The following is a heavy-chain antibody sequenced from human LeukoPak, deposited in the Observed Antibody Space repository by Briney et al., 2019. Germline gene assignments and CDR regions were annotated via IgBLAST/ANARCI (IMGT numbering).Heavy chain of an antibody. CDR3: ARDLAGSTGVDP. CDR1: GGSISSSNW. Sequence: SETLSLTCTVSGGSISSSNWWSWVRQPPGKGLEWIGEIYHSGSTNYNPSLKSRVTISVDKSKNQFSLKLSSVTAADTAVYYCARDLAGSTGVDPWGQGTLVTVSS. D-gene: IGHD2-8*02. V-gene: IGHV4-4*02. CDR2: IYHSGST. J-gene: IGHJ5*02.